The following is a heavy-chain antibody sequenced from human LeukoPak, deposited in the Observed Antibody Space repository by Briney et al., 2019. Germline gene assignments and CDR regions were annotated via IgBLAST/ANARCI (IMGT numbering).Heavy chain of an antibody. CDR1: GGTFSSYA. D-gene: IGHD6-19*01. J-gene: IGHJ4*02. CDR2: IIPIFGTA. V-gene: IGHV1-69*13. CDR3: ATPSSGWYVYFDY. Sequence: SVKVSCKASGGTFSSYAISRVRQAPGQGLEWMGGIIPIFGTANYAQKFQGRVTITADESTSTAYMELSSLRSEDTAVYYCATPSSGWYVYFDYWGQGTLVTVSS.